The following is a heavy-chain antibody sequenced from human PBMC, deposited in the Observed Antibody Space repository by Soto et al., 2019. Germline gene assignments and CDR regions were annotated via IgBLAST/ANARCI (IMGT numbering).Heavy chain of an antibody. D-gene: IGHD3-10*01. CDR1: GYTFTSYG. Sequence: ASVKVSCKASGYTFTSYGISWVRQAPGQGLEWMGWISAYNGNTNYAQKLQGRVTMTTDTSTSTAYMELRSLRSDDTAVYYCARERITMVRGRYMDVWGKGTTVTVSS. V-gene: IGHV1-18*01. J-gene: IGHJ6*03. CDR3: ARERITMVRGRYMDV. CDR2: ISAYNGNT.